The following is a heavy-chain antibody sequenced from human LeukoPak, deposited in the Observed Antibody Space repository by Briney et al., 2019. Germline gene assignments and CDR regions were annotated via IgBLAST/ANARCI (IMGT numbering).Heavy chain of an antibody. CDR1: GFTFSSYW. Sequence: GGSLRLSCAASGFTFSSYWMSWVRQAPGKGLEWVANIKQDGSEKYYVDSVKGRFTISRDNAKNSLYLQMNSLRAEDTAVYYCARGATMVRGVYYYMDVWGKGTTVTVSS. D-gene: IGHD3-10*01. J-gene: IGHJ6*03. V-gene: IGHV3-7*01. CDR3: ARGATMVRGVYYYMDV. CDR2: IKQDGSEK.